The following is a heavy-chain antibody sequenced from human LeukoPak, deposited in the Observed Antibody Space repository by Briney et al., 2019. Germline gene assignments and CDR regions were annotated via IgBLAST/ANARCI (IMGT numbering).Heavy chain of an antibody. Sequence: PSETLSLTCTVSGGSISSSSYYWGWIRQPPGKGLEWIGSIYYSGSTYYNPSLKSRVTISVDTSKNQFSLKLSSVTAADTAVYYCASPYRGYSYGSWSVYFDYWGQGTLVTVSS. V-gene: IGHV4-39*01. D-gene: IGHD5-18*01. CDR1: GGSISSSSYY. J-gene: IGHJ4*02. CDR2: IYYSGST. CDR3: ASPYRGYSYGSWSVYFDY.